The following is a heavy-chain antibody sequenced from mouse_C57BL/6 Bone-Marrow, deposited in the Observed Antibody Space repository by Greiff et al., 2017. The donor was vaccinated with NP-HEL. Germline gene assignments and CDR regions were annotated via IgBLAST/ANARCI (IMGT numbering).Heavy chain of an antibody. J-gene: IGHJ4*01. CDR1: GFAINNTY. CDR2: IYPADGDT. Sequence: VQLQQSVAELVKPGASVKLSCTASGFAINNTYMHWVKQRPEQGLEWIGRIYPADGDTNYDAKFQGKATLTADTSSNTAYLQLSSLTSEDTAMYYCASSVSLRSAMDYWGQGTSVTVSS. V-gene: IGHV14-3*01. D-gene: IGHD1-1*01. CDR3: ASSVSLRSAMDY.